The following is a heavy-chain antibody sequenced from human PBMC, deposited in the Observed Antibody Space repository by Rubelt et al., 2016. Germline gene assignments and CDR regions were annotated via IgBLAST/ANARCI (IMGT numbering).Heavy chain of an antibody. Sequence: SRGGLVQPGGSLRVSCAASGFTFSNYEMNWVRQAPGKGLEWVSYIGYSGSTIYYADSVQGRFTISRDNAKKSLYLQMNSLRAEDTAMYYCAYEFRGIWGQGTMVTVSS. D-gene: IGHD3-10*01. V-gene: IGHV3-48*03. CDR2: IGYSGSTI. CDR3: AYEFRGI. CDR1: GFTFSNYE. J-gene: IGHJ3*02.